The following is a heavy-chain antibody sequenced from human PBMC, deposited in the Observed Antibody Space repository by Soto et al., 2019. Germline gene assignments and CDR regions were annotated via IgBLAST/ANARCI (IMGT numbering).Heavy chain of an antibody. Sequence: GASVKVSCKASGYTFTNYGITWVRQAPGQGLEWMGWISAYNGDTHYTQRLQGRVTMTTDTSTSTAYMELSSLRSEDTAVYYCARFKDIVVVPATQKSYYYGMDVWGQGTTVTAP. J-gene: IGHJ6*02. CDR1: GYTFTNYG. CDR2: ISAYNGDT. V-gene: IGHV1-18*01. CDR3: ARFKDIVVVPATQKSYYYGMDV. D-gene: IGHD2-2*01.